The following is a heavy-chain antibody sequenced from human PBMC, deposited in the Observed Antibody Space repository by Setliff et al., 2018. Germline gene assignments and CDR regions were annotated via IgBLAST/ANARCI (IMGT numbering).Heavy chain of an antibody. V-gene: IGHV4-31*03. CDR3: AREAGYYDSSGPVGVPYYYYMDV. Sequence: PSETLSLTCTVSGGSISSGGYYWSWIRQHPGKGLEWIGYIYYSGSTYYNPSLKSRVTISVDTSKNQFSLKLSSVTAADTAVYYCAREAGYYDSSGPVGVPYYYYMDVWGKGTTVTVPS. J-gene: IGHJ6*03. CDR1: GGSISSGGYY. D-gene: IGHD3-22*01. CDR2: IYYSGST.